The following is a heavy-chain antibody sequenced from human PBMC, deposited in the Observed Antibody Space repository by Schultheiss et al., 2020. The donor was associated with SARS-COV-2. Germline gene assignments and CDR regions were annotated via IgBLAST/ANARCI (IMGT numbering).Heavy chain of an antibody. J-gene: IGHJ4*02. CDR1: GGSVSSGSYY. CDR2: IYYSGST. CDR3: ARLDSVSRDFAY. V-gene: IGHV4-61*03. Sequence: SQTLSLTCTVSGGSVSSGSYYWSWIRQPPGKGLEWIGYIYYSGSTKYNPSLKSRLTISVDTSKNHFSLKLTSVTAADTAVYYCARLDSVSRDFAYWGQGTLVTVSS. D-gene: IGHD3-10*01.